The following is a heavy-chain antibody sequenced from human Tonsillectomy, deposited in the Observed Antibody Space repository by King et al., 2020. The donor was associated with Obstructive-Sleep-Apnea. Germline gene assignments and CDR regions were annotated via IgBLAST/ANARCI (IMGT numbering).Heavy chain of an antibody. J-gene: IGHJ4*02. CDR3: AKDIKSGAPY. D-gene: IGHD3-10*01. Sequence: VQLVESGGVVVQPGGSLRLSCAASGFTFDDYAMHWVRQAPGKGLEWVSLISWDGGNTYYADSVKGRFTISRDNSKNSLYLQMNSLRAEDTALYYCAKDIKSGAPYWGQGTLVTVSS. V-gene: IGHV3-43D*03. CDR1: GFTFDDYA. CDR2: ISWDGGNT.